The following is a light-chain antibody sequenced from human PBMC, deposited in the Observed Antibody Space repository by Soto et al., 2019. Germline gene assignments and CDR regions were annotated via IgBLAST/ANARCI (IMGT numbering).Light chain of an antibody. J-gene: IGKJ1*01. CDR1: QRMSRG. Sequence: DIHMTQSPSTLSGSLGDRLTITGRASQRMSRGLAWYQQKPGKAPKLLIYKASNLESGVPSRFSARGSGTEFTLSISSLQPDDFATYYCQQYSSYWTFGQGTKVDI. CDR3: QQYSSYWT. V-gene: IGKV1-5*03. CDR2: KAS.